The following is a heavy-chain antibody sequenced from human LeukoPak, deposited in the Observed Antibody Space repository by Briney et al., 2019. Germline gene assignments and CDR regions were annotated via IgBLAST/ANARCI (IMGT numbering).Heavy chain of an antibody. CDR3: AREANITLIFPTYYFDF. D-gene: IGHD3-22*01. CDR1: VGTFSSYA. CDR2: IIPIFGTA. V-gene: IGHV1-69*13. Sequence: SSVKVSCKASVGTFSSYAISGVRPAPGQGLEGMGGIIPIFGTANYAKKFQGRVTITADESTSTDYMELSSLRSEDTAVYYCAREANITLIFPTYYFDFWGQGTLVTVSS. J-gene: IGHJ4*02.